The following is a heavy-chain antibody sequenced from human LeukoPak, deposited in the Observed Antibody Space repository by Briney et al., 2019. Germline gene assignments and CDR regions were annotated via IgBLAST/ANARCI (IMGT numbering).Heavy chain of an antibody. Sequence: GGSLRLSCAASAFIFSSYWMYWVRQAPGKGLVWVSRINSDGTSTTYADSVKGRFTISRDNAKNTLYLQMNSLRAEDTPVYYCAREGSSYSMDVWGQGTTVTVSS. CDR3: AREGSSYSMDV. V-gene: IGHV3-74*01. CDR2: INSDGTST. J-gene: IGHJ6*02. CDR1: AFIFSSYW.